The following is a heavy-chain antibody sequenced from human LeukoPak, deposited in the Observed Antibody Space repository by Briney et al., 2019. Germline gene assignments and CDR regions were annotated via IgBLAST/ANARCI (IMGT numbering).Heavy chain of an antibody. Sequence: GGSLRLSCAASGFTFSSYWMNWVRQAPGKGLEWVSAISGSGGSTYYADSEKGRFTISRANSKNTLYLQMNSLRAEDTAVYYCAKGQVSATLVRFDYWGQGTLVTDSS. V-gene: IGHV3-23*01. CDR2: ISGSGGST. J-gene: IGHJ4*02. CDR1: GFTFSSYW. CDR3: AKGQVSATLVRFDY. D-gene: IGHD2-21*02.